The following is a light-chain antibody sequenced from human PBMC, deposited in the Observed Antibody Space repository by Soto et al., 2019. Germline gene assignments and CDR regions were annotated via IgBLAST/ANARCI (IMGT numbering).Light chain of an antibody. V-gene: IGKV3-11*01. CDR2: DAS. Sequence: EIVLTQSPATLSLSPGERATLSCRASQSVSSYLAWYQQKPGQAPRLLIYDASNRATGISARFSGNGSGTELTLTIRNLEPEDFAVCYCQLFSRWPPRLLFGGGTQVEIK. CDR1: QSVSSY. J-gene: IGKJ4*01. CDR3: QLFSRWPPRLL.